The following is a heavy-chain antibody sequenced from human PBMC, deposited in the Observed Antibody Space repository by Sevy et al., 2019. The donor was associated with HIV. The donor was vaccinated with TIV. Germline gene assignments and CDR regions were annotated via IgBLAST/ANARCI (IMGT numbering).Heavy chain of an antibody. CDR2: IYSGGST. Sequence: GGSLRLSCAASGFTVSSNYTSWVRQAPGKGLEWVSVIYSGGSTYYADSVKGRFTISRDNSKNTLYLQMNSLRAEDTAVYYCARDSSGAGTYDYWGQGTLVTVSS. CDR3: ARDSSGAGTYDY. J-gene: IGHJ4*02. CDR1: GFTVSSNY. V-gene: IGHV3-53*01. D-gene: IGHD6-19*01.